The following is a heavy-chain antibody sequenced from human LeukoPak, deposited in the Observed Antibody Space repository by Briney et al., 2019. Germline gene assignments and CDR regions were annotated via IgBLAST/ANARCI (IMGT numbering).Heavy chain of an antibody. Sequence: PSETLSLTCAVYGGSLSGYYWSWIRQPPGKGLEWIGEINHSGSTNYNPSFKSRVTISVDTSKNQFSLKLSPVTAADTAVYYCARGGIGEYDYIWGSYRYIGHHPNYFDYWGQGTLVTVSS. CDR1: GGSLSGYY. V-gene: IGHV4-34*01. D-gene: IGHD3-16*02. CDR2: INHSGST. J-gene: IGHJ4*02. CDR3: ARGGIGEYDYIWGSYRYIGHHPNYFDY.